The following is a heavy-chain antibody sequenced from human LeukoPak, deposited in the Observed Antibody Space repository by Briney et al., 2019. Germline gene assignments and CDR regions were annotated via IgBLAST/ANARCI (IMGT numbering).Heavy chain of an antibody. V-gene: IGHV3-30*02. D-gene: IGHD4-11*01. CDR1: RFTFSSYG. CDR2: IRYDGSNE. CDR3: AKSTGVYDYRPFDY. Sequence: GGSLRLSCAASRFTFSSYGMHWVRQAPGKGLEWVAFIRYDGSNEYYADSVKGRFTISRDNSKNTLYLQMNSLRAEDTAMYYCAKSTGVYDYRPFDYWGQGTLVTVSS. J-gene: IGHJ4*02.